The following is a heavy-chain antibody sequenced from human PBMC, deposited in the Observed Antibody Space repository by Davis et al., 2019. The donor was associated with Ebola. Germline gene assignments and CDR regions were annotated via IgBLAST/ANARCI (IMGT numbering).Heavy chain of an antibody. J-gene: IGHJ4*02. CDR1: GFTFSSYA. CDR3: AKGACTSGYYARGN. D-gene: IGHD3-22*01. CDR2: ISGSDGTT. V-gene: IGHV3-23*01. Sequence: GESLKISCAASGFTFSSYAMTWVRQAPGKGLEWVSAISGSDGTTYYADSVKGRCSISRDNSRNTVYLQMNSLRVEDTAVYHCAKGACTSGYYARGNWGQGTLVTVSS.